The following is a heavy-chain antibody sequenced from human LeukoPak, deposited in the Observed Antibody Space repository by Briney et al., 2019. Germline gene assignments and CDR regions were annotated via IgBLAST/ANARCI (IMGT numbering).Heavy chain of an antibody. D-gene: IGHD1-26*01. J-gene: IGHJ4*02. CDR1: GGSISSSNW. CDR3: ARGRGSYSGSYFDY. CDR2: IYHSGST. Sequence: PSGTLSLTCAVSGGSISSSNWWSWVRQPPGQGLEWIGEIYHSGSTDYNPSLKSRVTISVDKSKNQFSLKLSSVTAADTAVYYCARGRGSYSGSYFDYWGQGTLVTVSS. V-gene: IGHV4-4*02.